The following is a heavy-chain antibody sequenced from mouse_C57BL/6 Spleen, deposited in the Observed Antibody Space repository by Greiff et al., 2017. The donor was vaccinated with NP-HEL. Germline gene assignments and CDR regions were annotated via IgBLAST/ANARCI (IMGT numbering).Heavy chain of an antibody. V-gene: IGHV1-69*01. CDR3: ARRGDGYYVGY. J-gene: IGHJ2*01. Sequence: QVQLQQSGAELVMPGASVKLSCKASGYTFTSYWMHWVKQRPGQGLEWIGEIDPSDSYTNYNQKFKGKSTLTVDKSSSTAYMQLSSLTSEDSAVYYCARRGDGYYVGYWGQGTTLTVSS. CDR2: IDPSDSYT. CDR1: GYTFTSYW. D-gene: IGHD2-3*01.